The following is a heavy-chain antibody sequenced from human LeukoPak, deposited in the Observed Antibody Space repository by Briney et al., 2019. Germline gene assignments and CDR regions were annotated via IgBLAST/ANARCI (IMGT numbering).Heavy chain of an antibody. CDR1: GFTFSDYA. J-gene: IGHJ4*02. CDR3: AKRWQGNSRALDY. CDR2: ISGSGGTT. Sequence: GGSLRPSCAASGFTFSDYAITWVRQAPGKGLEWVSAISGSGGTTYYADSVKGRFTISRDNSKNTLYLQMNSLRAEDTAIYFCAKRWQGNSRALDYWGRGTLVTVSS. D-gene: IGHD4-23*01. V-gene: IGHV3-23*01.